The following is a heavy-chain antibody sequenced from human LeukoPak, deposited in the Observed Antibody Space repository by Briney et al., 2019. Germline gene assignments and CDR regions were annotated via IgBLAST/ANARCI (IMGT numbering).Heavy chain of an antibody. Sequence: PSETLSLTCADSGYSISSGYYWGWIRQPPGKGLEWIGSIYHSGSTYYNPSLKSRVTISVDTSKNQFSLKLSSVTAADTAVYYCARHDCSGGSCYHIDYWGQGTLVTVSS. CDR3: ARHDCSGGSCYHIDY. CDR2: IYHSGST. V-gene: IGHV4-38-2*01. J-gene: IGHJ4*02. D-gene: IGHD2-15*01. CDR1: GYSISSGYY.